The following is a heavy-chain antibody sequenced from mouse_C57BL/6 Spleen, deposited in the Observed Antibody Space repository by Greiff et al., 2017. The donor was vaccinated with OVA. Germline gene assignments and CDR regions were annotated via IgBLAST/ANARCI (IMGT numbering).Heavy chain of an antibody. CDR2: INYDGSST. D-gene: IGHD2-2*01. V-gene: IGHV5-16*01. CDR3: AGDGYGYDYAMDY. CDR1: GFTFSDYY. Sequence: EVMLVESVGGLVQPGSSMKLSCTASGFTFSDYYMAWVRQVPEKGLEWVANINYDGSSTYYLDSLNSRFIISRDNAKNILYLQMSSLKSEDTATYYCAGDGYGYDYAMDYWGQGTSVTVSS. J-gene: IGHJ4*01.